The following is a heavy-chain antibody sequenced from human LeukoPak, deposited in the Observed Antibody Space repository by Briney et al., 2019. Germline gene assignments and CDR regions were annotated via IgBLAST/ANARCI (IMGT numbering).Heavy chain of an antibody. CDR3: ARGTTLAWLQWVYFDY. J-gene: IGHJ4*02. CDR2: IYYSGST. D-gene: IGHD5-12*01. Sequence: SQTLSLTCTVSGGSISSGGYYWRWIRQHPGKGLEWIGYIYYSGSTYYNPSLKSRVTISVDTSKNQFSLKLSSVTAADTAVYYCARGTTLAWLQWVYFDYWGQGILVTVSS. CDR1: GGSISSGGYY. V-gene: IGHV4-31*03.